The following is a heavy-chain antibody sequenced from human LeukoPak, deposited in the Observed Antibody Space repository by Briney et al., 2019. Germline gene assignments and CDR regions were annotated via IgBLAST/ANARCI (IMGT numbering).Heavy chain of an antibody. D-gene: IGHD3-10*01. CDR2: INPNSGGT. CDR3: ARTRITMVRGVNTGFDP. J-gene: IGHJ5*02. Sequence: ASVKVSCKASGYTFTSYDINWVRQATGQGLEWMGWINPNSGGTNYAQKFQGRVTMTGDTSISTAYMELSRLRSDDTAVYYCARTRITMVRGVNTGFDPWGQGTLVTVSS. V-gene: IGHV1-2*02. CDR1: GYTFTSYD.